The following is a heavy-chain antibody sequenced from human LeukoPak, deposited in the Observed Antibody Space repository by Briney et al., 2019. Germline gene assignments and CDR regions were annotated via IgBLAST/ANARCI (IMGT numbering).Heavy chain of an antibody. D-gene: IGHD3-10*01. J-gene: IGHJ5*02. CDR3: ARVLKNKNMVRGVIITLDWFDP. CDR2: MNPNSGNT. V-gene: IGHV1-8*01. Sequence: ASVKVSCKASGYTFTNYDINWVRQSPGQGLEWMGWMNPNSGNTDYAQKFQGRVTMTRNTSITTAYMELNSLRSEDTAVYYCARVLKNKNMVRGVIITLDWFDPWGQGILVTVSS. CDR1: GYTFTNYD.